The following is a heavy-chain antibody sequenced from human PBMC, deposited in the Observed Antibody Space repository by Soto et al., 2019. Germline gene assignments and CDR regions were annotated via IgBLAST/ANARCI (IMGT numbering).Heavy chain of an antibody. D-gene: IGHD4-17*01. CDR1: GYTFTGYY. CDR2: IIPIFGTA. J-gene: IGHJ4*02. Sequence: SVKVSCKASGYTFTGYYMHWVRQAPGQGLEWMGGIIPIFGTANYAQKFQGRVTITADESTSTAYMELSSLRSEDTAVYYCARDRVDHDYGDYVVYYFDYWGQGTLVTVSS. CDR3: ARDRVDHDYGDYVVYYFDY. V-gene: IGHV1-69*13.